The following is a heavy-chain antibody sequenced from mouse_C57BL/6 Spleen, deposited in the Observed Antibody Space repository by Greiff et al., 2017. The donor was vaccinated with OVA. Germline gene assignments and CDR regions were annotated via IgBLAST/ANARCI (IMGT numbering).Heavy chain of an antibody. Sequence: EVMLVESGGDLVKPGGSLKLSCAASGFTFSSYGMSWVRQTPDKRLEWVATISSGGSYTYYPDSVKGRFTISRDNAKNTLYLQMSSLKSEDTAMYYCAREGITTVVATRGDYFDYWGQGTTLTVSS. J-gene: IGHJ2*01. V-gene: IGHV5-6*01. CDR2: ISSGGSYT. CDR1: GFTFSSYG. CDR3: AREGITTVVATRGDYFDY. D-gene: IGHD1-1*01.